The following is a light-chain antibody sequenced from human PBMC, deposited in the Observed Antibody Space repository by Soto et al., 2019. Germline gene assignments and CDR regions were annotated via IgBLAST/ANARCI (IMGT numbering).Light chain of an antibody. V-gene: IGLV2-14*01. CDR1: SSDVGTYNY. CDR3: SSYTSSSTLV. Sequence: QSALPQPASLSGSPGQSITISCSGTSSDVGTYNYVSWYQQHPGKAPKLMIYKVSNRPSGVSNRFSGSKSGNTASLTISGLQAEDEADYYCSSYTSSSTLVFGGGTKLTVL. CDR2: KVS. J-gene: IGLJ2*01.